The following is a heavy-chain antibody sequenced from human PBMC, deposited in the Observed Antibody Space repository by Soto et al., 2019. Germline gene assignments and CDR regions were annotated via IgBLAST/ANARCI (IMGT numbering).Heavy chain of an antibody. D-gene: IGHD2-21*02. CDR2: IIPIFGTA. V-gene: IGHV1-69*06. CDR3: ASKAASGGDCYALAP. Sequence: QVQLVQSGAEVKKPGSSVKISCKASGGTFSSNTINWVRQAAGQGLEWMGGIIPIFGTANYAQKFQGRVTITADKYTNTENMELSSLTSEYTAAYYCASKAASGGDCYALAPWGQGTPVTASS. CDR1: GGTFSSNT. J-gene: IGHJ5*02.